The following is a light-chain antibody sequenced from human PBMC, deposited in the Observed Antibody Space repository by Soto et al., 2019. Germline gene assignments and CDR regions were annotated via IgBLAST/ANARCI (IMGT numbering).Light chain of an antibody. Sequence: EIVLTQSPGSLSLSPGERATLSCRASQSVSNNYLAWYHQKPGQAPRLLIHGASTRATGIPDRFSDSGSGTDFTLTISRLEPEDFAVYYCQQYGSSTALLTFGPGTKVDFK. J-gene: IGKJ3*01. V-gene: IGKV3-20*01. CDR3: QQYGSSTALLT. CDR1: QSVSNNY. CDR2: GAS.